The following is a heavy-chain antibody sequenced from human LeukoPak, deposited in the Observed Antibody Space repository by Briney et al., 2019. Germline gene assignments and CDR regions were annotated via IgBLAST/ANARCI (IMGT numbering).Heavy chain of an antibody. D-gene: IGHD3-16*01. CDR1: GFTLSSYA. CDR2: ISYDGSNK. CDR3: AKDMITFGGVMLVDY. J-gene: IGHJ4*02. Sequence: GGSLRLSCAASGFTLSSYAMSWVRQAPGKGLEWVAVISYDGSNKYYADSVKGRFTISRDNSKNTLYLQMNSLRAEDTAVYYCAKDMITFGGVMLVDYWGQGTLVTVSS. V-gene: IGHV3-30*18.